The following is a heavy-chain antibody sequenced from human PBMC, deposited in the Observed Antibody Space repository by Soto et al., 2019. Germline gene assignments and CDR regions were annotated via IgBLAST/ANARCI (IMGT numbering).Heavy chain of an antibody. Sequence: ASVKVSCKASGYTFTGYYMHWVRQAPGQGLELMGWINPNSGDTNYAQKFQGWVTMTRDTSISTAYMELSRLRSDDTAVYYCARGWDSYGYLGWFDPWGQGTLVTVSS. D-gene: IGHD5-18*01. V-gene: IGHV1-2*04. J-gene: IGHJ5*02. CDR2: INPNSGDT. CDR3: ARGWDSYGYLGWFDP. CDR1: GYTFTGYY.